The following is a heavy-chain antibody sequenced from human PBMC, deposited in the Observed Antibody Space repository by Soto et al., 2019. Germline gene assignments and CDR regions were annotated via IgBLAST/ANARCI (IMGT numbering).Heavy chain of an antibody. V-gene: IGHV3-33*01. J-gene: IGHJ5*02. D-gene: IGHD6-19*01. CDR3: TRDRHEQWLALGDWFGP. Sequence: QAQLVESGGGVVQPGRSLRLSCAASGFTFNNYGMHWVRQAPDKGLEWVAVIWNDGSLQYYADSVKGRFTISRDNAKNTVYLKMNSRTADDTGVYYCTRDRHEQWLALGDWFGPWGQGTHVTVSS. CDR1: GFTFNNYG. CDR2: IWNDGSLQ.